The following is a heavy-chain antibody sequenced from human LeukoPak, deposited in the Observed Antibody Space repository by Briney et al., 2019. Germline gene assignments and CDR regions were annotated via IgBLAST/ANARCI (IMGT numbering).Heavy chain of an antibody. Sequence: GGSLRLSCAASGFTFSSYDMHWVRQATGKGLEWVSAIGTAGDTYYPGSVKGRFTISRENAKNSLYLQMNSLRAGDTAVYYCARDHVYDSSGYYYVCAFDIWGQGTMVTVSS. CDR2: IGTAGDT. D-gene: IGHD3-22*01. V-gene: IGHV3-13*01. CDR3: ARDHVYDSSGYYYVCAFDI. J-gene: IGHJ3*02. CDR1: GFTFSSYD.